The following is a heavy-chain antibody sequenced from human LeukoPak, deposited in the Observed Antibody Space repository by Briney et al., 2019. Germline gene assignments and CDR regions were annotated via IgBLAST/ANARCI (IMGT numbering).Heavy chain of an antibody. CDR1: GGSISSYY. D-gene: IGHD6-19*01. CDR2: IYTSVST. Sequence: SETLSLTCTVSGGSISSYYCSWIRQPAGEGLEWIGRIYTSVSTNYNPSLKSRVTMSLDTPTNQCSLKLCSVTAAGTRVDYSARDWGSGWVDYWGQGTLVTV. V-gene: IGHV4-4*07. J-gene: IGHJ4*02. CDR3: ARDWGSGWVDY.